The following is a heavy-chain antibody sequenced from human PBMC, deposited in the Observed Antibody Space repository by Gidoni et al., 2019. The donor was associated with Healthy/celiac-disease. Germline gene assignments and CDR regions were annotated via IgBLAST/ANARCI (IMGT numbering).Heavy chain of an antibody. J-gene: IGHJ4*02. V-gene: IGHV3-23*01. CDR1: GFTCSSYA. CDR3: AKEDYDILTGYPSAFDY. D-gene: IGHD3-9*01. Sequence: EVQLLESGGGLVQPGGSLRLSCAASGFTCSSYAMSWVRQAPGKGLGLVSAISGSGGSTYYADSVKGRFTISRDNSKNTLYLQMNSLRAEDTAVYYCAKEDYDILTGYPSAFDYWGQGTLVTVSS. CDR2: ISGSGGST.